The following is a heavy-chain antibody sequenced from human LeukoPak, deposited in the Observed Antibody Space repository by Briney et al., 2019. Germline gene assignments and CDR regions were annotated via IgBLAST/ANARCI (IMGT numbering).Heavy chain of an antibody. V-gene: IGHV4-59*08. D-gene: IGHD3-10*02. CDR2: IYYSGST. J-gene: IGHJ3*02. Sequence: SSETLSLTCTVSGGSISSYYWSRIRQPPGKGLEWIGYIYYSGSTNYNPSLKSRVTISVATSKNQFSLKLSSVTAADTAVYYCARHGLLGYYYVPGAFEIWGQGTMVTVSS. CDR1: GGSISSYY. CDR3: ARHGLLGYYYVPGAFEI.